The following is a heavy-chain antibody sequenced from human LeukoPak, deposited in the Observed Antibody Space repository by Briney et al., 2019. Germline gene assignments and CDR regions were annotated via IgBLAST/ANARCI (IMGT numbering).Heavy chain of an antibody. D-gene: IGHD6-6*01. CDR2: INPNSGGT. CDR3: ARMGYSSSSVGDY. CDR1: GYTFTGYY. Sequence: ASVKVSCKASGYTFTGYYMHWVRQAPGQGLGWMGWINPNSGGTNSAQKFQGRVTMTRDTSITTAYMELSWLRSDDTAVYYCARMGYSSSSVGDYWGQGTLVTVSS. J-gene: IGHJ4*02. V-gene: IGHV1-2*02.